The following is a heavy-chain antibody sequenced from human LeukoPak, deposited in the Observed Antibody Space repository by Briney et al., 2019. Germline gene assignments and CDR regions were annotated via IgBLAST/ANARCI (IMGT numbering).Heavy chain of an antibody. CDR3: ARHSRGYYDSTGYCYGSHAFDI. Sequence: SETLSLTCTVSGGSIISSTYYWGWIRQPPGKGLEWIGSIYYSGTTYYNPSLKSRVTISVDTSRNQFSLKLSSVTAADTAVFHCARHSRGYYDSTGYCYGSHAFDIWGQGTMVTVSS. CDR1: GGSIISSTYY. D-gene: IGHD3-22*01. J-gene: IGHJ3*02. V-gene: IGHV4-39*01. CDR2: IYYSGTT.